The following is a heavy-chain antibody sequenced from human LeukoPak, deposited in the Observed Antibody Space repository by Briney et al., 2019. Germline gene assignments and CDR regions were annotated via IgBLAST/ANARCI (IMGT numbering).Heavy chain of an antibody. J-gene: IGHJ5*02. CDR1: GGSISGYY. CDR3: SREPEP. Sequence: SETLSLTCTVSGGSISGYYWTWIRQPAGKGLEWIGRIYASGSASYNPSLESRVAMSADTSKNEISLKLTSVTAADTAVYYCSREPEPWGQGTLVTVSS. V-gene: IGHV4-4*07. CDR2: IYASGSA.